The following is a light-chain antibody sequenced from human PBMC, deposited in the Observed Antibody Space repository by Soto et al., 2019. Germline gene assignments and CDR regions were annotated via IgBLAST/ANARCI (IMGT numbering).Light chain of an antibody. CDR1: QSVSSSY. CDR3: HQYDSWT. V-gene: IGKV3-20*01. J-gene: IGKJ1*01. CDR2: DAS. Sequence: EIVLTQSPGTLSLSPGERATLSFRASQSVSSSYLAWYQQKPGQAPRLLIYDASNRATGIPARFSGSGSGTDFTLTISRLEPEDFAVYYCHQYDSWTFGQGTKVDIK.